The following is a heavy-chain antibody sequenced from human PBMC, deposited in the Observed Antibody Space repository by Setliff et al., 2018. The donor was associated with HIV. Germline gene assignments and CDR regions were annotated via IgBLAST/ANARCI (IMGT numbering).Heavy chain of an antibody. CDR1: GGSISSHY. Sequence: SETLSLTCAVYGGSISSHYWSWIRQPAGKGLEWIGRIYNSGNTNYNPSLKSRVNMSVDASKNQFSLNLKSVTAADTAVYYCARDGVQYSSGWNGYYCDYWGQGTLVTVSS. CDR3: ARDGVQYSSGWNGYYCDY. D-gene: IGHD6-19*01. J-gene: IGHJ4*02. CDR2: IYNSGNT. V-gene: IGHV4-4*07.